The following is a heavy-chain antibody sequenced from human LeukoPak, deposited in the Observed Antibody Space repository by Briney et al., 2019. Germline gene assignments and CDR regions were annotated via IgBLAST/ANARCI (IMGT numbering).Heavy chain of an antibody. D-gene: IGHD3-3*01. CDR1: GFTASSHW. J-gene: IGHJ3*02. V-gene: IGHV3-21*01. CDR3: ARTDWRYYDFWNGYYNDGFDI. Sequence: GGSLRLSCVVSGFTASSHWMSWVRQAPGKGLEWVSSISSSSSYIYYADTVKGRFTISRDNAKNSLYLQMNSLRAEDTAVYYCARTDWRYYDFWNGYYNDGFDIWGQGTMVTVSS. CDR2: ISSSSSYI.